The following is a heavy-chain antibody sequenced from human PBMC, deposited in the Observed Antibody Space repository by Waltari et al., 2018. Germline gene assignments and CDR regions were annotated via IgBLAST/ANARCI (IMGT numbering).Heavy chain of an antibody. CDR1: GFTFRSYA. V-gene: IGHV3-30-3*01. D-gene: IGHD3-3*02. CDR3: ARSQHWAFDI. Sequence: QVQLVESGGGVVQPGRSLRLSCSASGFTFRSYAMHWGRQAPGKGLEWVAVISYDGSNKYYADSVKGRFTISRDNSKNTLYLQMNSLRAEDTAVYYCARSQHWAFDIWGQGTMVTVSS. J-gene: IGHJ3*02. CDR2: ISYDGSNK.